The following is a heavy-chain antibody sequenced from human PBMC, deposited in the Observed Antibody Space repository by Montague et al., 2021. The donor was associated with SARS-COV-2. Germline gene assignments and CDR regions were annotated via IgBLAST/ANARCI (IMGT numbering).Heavy chain of an antibody. CDR2: IYYSGST. CDR3: ARGGYYDSSGYSLLYYYYGMDV. V-gene: IGHV4-31*03. Sequence: TLSLTCTVSGGSISSGRYYWSWIRQHPGKGLEWIGYIYYSGSTYYNPSLKSRVTISVDTSKNQFSLKLSSVTAADTAVYYCARGGYYDSSGYSLLYYYYGMDVWGRGTTVTVSS. D-gene: IGHD3-22*01. J-gene: IGHJ6*02. CDR1: GGSISSGRYY.